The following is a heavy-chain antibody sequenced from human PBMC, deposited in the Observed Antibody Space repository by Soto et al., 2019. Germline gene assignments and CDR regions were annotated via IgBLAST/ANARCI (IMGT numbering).Heavy chain of an antibody. CDR2: ISYGGSFE. J-gene: IGHJ4*02. CDR3: AKETSSTWHFFDS. D-gene: IGHD6-13*01. V-gene: IGHV3-30*18. Sequence: PGRRLEWVAIISYGGSFEYYAGSVKGRFTISRDNSKNTLYLQMNRLRIDDTALYYCAKETSSTWHFFDSWGQGNMVTVSS.